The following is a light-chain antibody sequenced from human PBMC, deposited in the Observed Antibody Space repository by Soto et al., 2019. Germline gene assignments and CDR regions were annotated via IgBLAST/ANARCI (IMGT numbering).Light chain of an antibody. Sequence: QPALTQPASVSGSPGQSITISCTGTSSDVGGYNYVSWYQQHPGKAPKLMIYEVSNRPSGVSKRFSGSKSGNTASLTISGLQAEDEADYYCSSYTSSSTPYVVFGGGTQLTVL. J-gene: IGLJ2*01. CDR1: SSDVGGYNY. CDR3: SSYTSSSTPYVV. V-gene: IGLV2-14*01. CDR2: EVS.